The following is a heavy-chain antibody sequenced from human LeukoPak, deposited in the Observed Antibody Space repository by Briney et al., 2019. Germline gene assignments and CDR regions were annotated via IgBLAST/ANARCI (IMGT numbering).Heavy chain of an antibody. CDR1: GFTFSNSR. CDR3: ANGGTYSSGP. CDR2: IKPDGSAQ. V-gene: IGHV3-7*01. J-gene: IGHJ5*02. D-gene: IGHD3-22*01. Sequence: PGGSLRLSCAASGFTFSNSRMSWVRQAPGKGLEWVATIKPDGSAQYYVDSVKGRFTISRDNAKNSLFLQINSLRAEDTAVYYCANGGTYSSGPWGQGTLVTVSS.